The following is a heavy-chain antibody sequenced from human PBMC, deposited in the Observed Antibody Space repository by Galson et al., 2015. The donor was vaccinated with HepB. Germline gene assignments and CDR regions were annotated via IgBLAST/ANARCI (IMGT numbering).Heavy chain of an antibody. V-gene: IGHV5-51*03. CDR2: IYPGDSDT. J-gene: IGHJ6*03. D-gene: IGHD1-7*01. CDR1: GYSFTSYW. CDR3: ARSSTGTTFPFGYYYYMDV. Sequence: SGAEVKKPGESLKISCKGSGYSFTSYWIGWVRQMPGKGLEWMGIIYPGDSDTRYSPSFQGQVTISADKSISTAYLQWSSLKASDTAMYYCARSSTGTTFPFGYYYYMDVWGKGTTVTVSS.